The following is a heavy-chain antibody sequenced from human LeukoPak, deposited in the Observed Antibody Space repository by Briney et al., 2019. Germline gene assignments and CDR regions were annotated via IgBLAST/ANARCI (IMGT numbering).Heavy chain of an antibody. Sequence: SETLSLTCTISGGSISTYYWGWIRQHPGKGLEWIGYIYYSGNTNYNPSLKSRVTISVYTSKNQFSLKLSSVTAADTAVYYCARVRLVGYDILTGYYSFDYWGQGTLVTVSS. CDR1: GGSISTYY. J-gene: IGHJ4*02. V-gene: IGHV4-59*01. CDR2: IYYSGNT. D-gene: IGHD3-9*01. CDR3: ARVRLVGYDILTGYYSFDY.